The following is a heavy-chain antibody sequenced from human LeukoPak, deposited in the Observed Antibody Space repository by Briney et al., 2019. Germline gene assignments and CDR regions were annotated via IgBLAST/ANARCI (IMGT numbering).Heavy chain of an antibody. CDR2: VHRTGSS. Sequence: SETLSLTCTVSGDSISGSNYHCGWIRQPPGKGLAWLGTVHRTGSSFYNPSLRGRTTVPVDTSKKQFCLKLTSVTAADTAVYYCAREPDAWGQETVVTVSS. CDR3: AREPDA. V-gene: IGHV4-39*07. CDR1: GDSISGSNYH. J-gene: IGHJ5*02.